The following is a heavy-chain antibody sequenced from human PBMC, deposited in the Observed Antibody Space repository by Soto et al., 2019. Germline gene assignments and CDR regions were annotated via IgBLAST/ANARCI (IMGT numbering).Heavy chain of an antibody. CDR3: TTGLSNGYYNFDY. CDR2: IGSSGSSI. J-gene: IGHJ4*02. CDR1: GFTFSNYA. Sequence: PGGSLRLYCAASGFTFSNYAMSWIRQAPGKGLEWVSYIGSSGSSIYYADSVKGRFTISRDNAKNSLYLQMNSLKTEGTAVYYCTTGLSNGYYNFDYWGQGTPVTVS. D-gene: IGHD3-22*01. V-gene: IGHV3-11*01.